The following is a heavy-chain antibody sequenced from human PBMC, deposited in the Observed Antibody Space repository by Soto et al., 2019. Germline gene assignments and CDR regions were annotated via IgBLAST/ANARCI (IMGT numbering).Heavy chain of an antibody. CDR1: GFTFSSYG. CDR2: ISDSGGST. Sequence: GGSLRLSCAASGFTFSSYGMHWVRQAPGKGLEWVSVISDSGGSTYYADSVRGRFTISRDNSKSTLFLQMNSLRGDDTAIYYCAKPISGYYAPSDHWGQGT. D-gene: IGHD3-22*01. J-gene: IGHJ4*02. V-gene: IGHV3-23*01. CDR3: AKPISGYYAPSDH.